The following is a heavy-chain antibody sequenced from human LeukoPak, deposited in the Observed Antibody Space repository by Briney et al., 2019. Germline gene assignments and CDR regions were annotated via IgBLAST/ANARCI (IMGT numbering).Heavy chain of an antibody. CDR2: IYYIGST. V-gene: IGHV4-39*01. J-gene: IGHJ4*02. CDR3: ARRDNDYGDLFDY. CDR1: GGSVSISSYY. D-gene: IGHD4-17*01. Sequence: SSETLSLTCTVSGGSVSISSYYWGWIRQPPGKGLEWIGSIYYIGSTYYNPSLKSRVTISVDASKNQFSLKLSSVTAADTAVYYCARRDNDYGDLFDYWGQGTLVTVTS.